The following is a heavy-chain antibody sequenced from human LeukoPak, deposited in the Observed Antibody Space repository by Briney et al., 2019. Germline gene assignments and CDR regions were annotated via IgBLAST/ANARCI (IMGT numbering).Heavy chain of an antibody. CDR2: ISGSGGST. CDR3: ARDSVVVVIMGAFDI. CDR1: GFTFSSYA. V-gene: IGHV3-23*01. J-gene: IGHJ3*02. Sequence: GGSLRLSCAASGFTFSSYAMSWVRQAPGKGLEWVSAISGSGGSTYYADSVKGRFTISRDNAKNSLYLQMNSLRAEDTAVYYCARDSVVVVIMGAFDIWGQGTMVTVSS. D-gene: IGHD3-3*01.